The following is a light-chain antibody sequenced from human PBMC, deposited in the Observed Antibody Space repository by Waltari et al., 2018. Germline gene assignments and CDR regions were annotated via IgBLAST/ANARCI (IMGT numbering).Light chain of an antibody. J-gene: IGKJ2*01. CDR1: QSVGTW. CDR3: QQYSSFST. V-gene: IGKV1-5*03. Sequence: DIQLIQSPSTLSASVGDRFTISCRASQSVGTWLAWYQQKPGKAPKLLIYMASSLESGVPSRFSGSGSGTEFTLTISRLQPDDFATYSCQQYSSFSTFGQGTKLDI. CDR2: MAS.